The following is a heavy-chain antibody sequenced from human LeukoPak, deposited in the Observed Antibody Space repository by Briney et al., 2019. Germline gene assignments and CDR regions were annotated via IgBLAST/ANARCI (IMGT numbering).Heavy chain of an antibody. CDR2: ISGSGGST. J-gene: IGHJ4*02. CDR1: GFTFSSYA. V-gene: IGHV3-23*01. Sequence: GGSLRLSCAASGFTFSSYAMSWVRQAPGKGLEWVSAISGSGGSTYYADSVKGRFTISRDNSKNTAYLQMNSLKTEDTAVYYCTRHRYGDSGGDFDYWGQGTLVTVSS. CDR3: TRHRYGDSGGDFDY. D-gene: IGHD2-21*02.